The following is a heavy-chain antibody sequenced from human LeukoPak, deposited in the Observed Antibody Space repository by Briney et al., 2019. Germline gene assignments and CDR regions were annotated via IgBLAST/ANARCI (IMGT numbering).Heavy chain of an antibody. V-gene: IGHV4-59*08. CDR3: ARLRRRGTWPRGGYNYFDY. CDR1: GGSISSYY. J-gene: IGHJ4*02. Sequence: SETLSLTCTVSGGSISSYYWSWIRQPPGKGLEWIGYIYYSGSTNYNPSLKSRVTISVDTSKNQFSPKLSSVTAADTAVYYCARLRRRGTWPRGGYNYFDYWGQGTLVTVSS. D-gene: IGHD5-24*01. CDR2: IYYSGST.